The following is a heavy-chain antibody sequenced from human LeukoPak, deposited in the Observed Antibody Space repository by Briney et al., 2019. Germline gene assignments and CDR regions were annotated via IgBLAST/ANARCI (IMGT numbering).Heavy chain of an antibody. V-gene: IGHV3-53*01. D-gene: IGHD3-16*02. CDR1: GFTVSRNY. J-gene: IGHJ4*02. CDR3: ARGYHNANCFDY. CDR2: IYSGGST. Sequence: GGSLRLSCAASGFTVSRNYMSWVRQAPGKGLEWVSVIYSGGSTYYADSVKGRFTISRDNSKNTLYLQMNSLRAEDTAVYYCARGYHNANCFDYWGQETLVTVSS.